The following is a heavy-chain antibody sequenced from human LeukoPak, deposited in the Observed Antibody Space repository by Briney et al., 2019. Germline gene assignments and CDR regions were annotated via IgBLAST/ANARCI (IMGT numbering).Heavy chain of an antibody. CDR2: INHSGST. J-gene: IGHJ3*02. V-gene: IGHV4-34*01. CDR3: ARGKSSGYSRDAFDI. Sequence: SETLSLTCAVYGGSFSGYYWSWIRQPPGKGLEWIGEINHSGSTNYNPSLKSRVTISVDTSKNQFSLKLSSVTAADTAVYYCARGKSSGYSRDAFDIWGQGTMVTVSS. D-gene: IGHD3-22*01. CDR1: GGSFSGYY.